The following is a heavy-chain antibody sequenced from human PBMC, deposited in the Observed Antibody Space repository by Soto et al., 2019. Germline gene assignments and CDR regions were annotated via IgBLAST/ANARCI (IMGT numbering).Heavy chain of an antibody. CDR3: ARDRLSIILYYYYGLDV. CDR1: GYSFINYY. D-gene: IGHD3-3*01. Sequence: GPPVKVSCKASGYSFINYYMHWVRQAPGRGLEWMGALNPSESSTKYAQNFQGRVTMTRDTSTSTVYMELSSLRSEDTAVYYCARDRLSIILYYYYGLDVWGQGTTVTVSS. J-gene: IGHJ6*02. CDR2: LNPSESST. V-gene: IGHV1-46*01.